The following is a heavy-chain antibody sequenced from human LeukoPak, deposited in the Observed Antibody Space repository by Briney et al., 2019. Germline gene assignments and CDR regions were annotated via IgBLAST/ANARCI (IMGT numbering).Heavy chain of an antibody. D-gene: IGHD4-17*01. CDR2: IYHSGST. V-gene: IGHV4-38-2*02. Sequence: SETLSLTCTVSGYSISSGYYWGWIRQPPGKGLEWIGSIYHSGSTYYNPSLKSRVTISVDTSKNQFSLKLSSVTAADTAVYYCARSYGDSDDYFDYWGQGTLVTVSS. CDR1: GYSISSGYY. J-gene: IGHJ4*02. CDR3: ARSYGDSDDYFDY.